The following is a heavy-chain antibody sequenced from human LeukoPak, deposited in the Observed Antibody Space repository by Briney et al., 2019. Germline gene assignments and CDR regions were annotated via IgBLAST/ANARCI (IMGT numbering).Heavy chain of an antibody. D-gene: IGHD1-26*01. V-gene: IGHV3-48*02. CDR1: GFTFNAYS. Sequence: GGSLRLSCAASGFTFNAYSMNWVRQAPGRGLEWVSYISSGGTTKYYADSVKGRFTIPRDDAKNSLYLQMYSLRDEDTAVYYCARGVTSSGSYDLFDPWGQGALVTVSS. J-gene: IGHJ5*02. CDR2: ISSGGTTK. CDR3: ARGVTSSGSYDLFDP.